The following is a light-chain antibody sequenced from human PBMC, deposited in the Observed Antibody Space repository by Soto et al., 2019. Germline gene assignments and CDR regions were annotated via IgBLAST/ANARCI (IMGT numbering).Light chain of an antibody. CDR3: QQYNNWALT. CDR1: QSVSYN. J-gene: IGKJ4*01. CDR2: GAS. Sequence: EIVMTQSPATLSVSPGERATLSCRASQSVSYNLAWYQQNPGHAPRLLIYGASTRATDIPARFSGSGSGTEFTLSISSLQSEDFAVYYCQQYNNWALTFGGGTKVEIK. V-gene: IGKV3-15*01.